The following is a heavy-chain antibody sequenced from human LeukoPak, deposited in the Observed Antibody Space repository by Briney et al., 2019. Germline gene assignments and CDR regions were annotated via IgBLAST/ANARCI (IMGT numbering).Heavy chain of an antibody. CDR1: GFTFSSYA. CDR3: ARESCTSCYIRPDYYYGMDV. V-gene: IGHV3-30-3*01. D-gene: IGHD2-2*02. Sequence: GRSLRLSCAASGFTFSSYAMHWVRQAPGKGLEWVAVISYDGSNKYYADSVKGRFTISRGNSKNTLYLQMNSLRAEDTAVYYCARESCTSCYIRPDYYYGMDVWGQGTTVTVSS. J-gene: IGHJ6*02. CDR2: ISYDGSNK.